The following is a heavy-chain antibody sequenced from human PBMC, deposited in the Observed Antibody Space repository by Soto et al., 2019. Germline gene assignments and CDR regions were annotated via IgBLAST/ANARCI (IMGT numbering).Heavy chain of an antibody. CDR2: IYYSGST. CDR1: GGSISSGGYY. V-gene: IGHV4-31*03. D-gene: IGHD3-3*01. J-gene: IGHJ3*02. Sequence: QVQLQESGPGLVKPSQTLSLTCTVSGGSISSGGYYWSWIRQHPGKGLEWIGYIYYSGSTYYNPSRKSRVTISVDTSKNQFSLKLSSVTAADTAVYYCARDLRITIFGVVTFDAFDIWGQGTMVTVSS. CDR3: ARDLRITIFGVVTFDAFDI.